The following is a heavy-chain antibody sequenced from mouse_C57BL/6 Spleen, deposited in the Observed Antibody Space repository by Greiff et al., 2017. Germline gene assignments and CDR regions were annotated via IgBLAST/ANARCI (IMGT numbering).Heavy chain of an antibody. D-gene: IGHD1-1*01. V-gene: IGHV1-39*01. CDR3: ARGGITTVVRYFDV. Sequence: EVQLQQSGPELVKPGASVKISCKASGYSFTDYNMNWVKQSNGKSLEWIGVINPNYGTTSYNQKFKGKATLTVDQSSITAYMQLNSLTSEDSAVYYCARGGITTVVRYFDVWGTGTTVTVSS. CDR2: INPNYGTT. CDR1: GYSFTDYN. J-gene: IGHJ1*03.